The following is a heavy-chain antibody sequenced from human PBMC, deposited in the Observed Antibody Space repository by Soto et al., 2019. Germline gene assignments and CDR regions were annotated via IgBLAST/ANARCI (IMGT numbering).Heavy chain of an antibody. V-gene: IGHV2-70*11. J-gene: IGHJ4*02. CDR3: AHRSRAYSGYDY. D-gene: IGHD5-12*01. Sequence: ESGPTLVNPTQTLTLTCPFSGFSLSTSGMCVSWIRQPPGKALEWLARIDWDDDKYYSTSLKTRLTISKDTSKNQVVLTMTNMDPVDTATYYCAHRSRAYSGYDYWGQGTLVTVSS. CDR2: IDWDDDK. CDR1: GFSLSTSGMC.